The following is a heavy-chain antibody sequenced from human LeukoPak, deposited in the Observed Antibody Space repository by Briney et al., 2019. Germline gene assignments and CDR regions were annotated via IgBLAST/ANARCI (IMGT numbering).Heavy chain of an antibody. J-gene: IGHJ5*02. CDR2: INPGDEST. Sequence: ASVKVSCKVSGYIFSNHYIHWVRQAPGQGLEWMGTINPGDESTTFAQQFQGRVSMTRDLSTNTVYMELSSLRSDDTAVYYCAKDSHDTSGQFHNNGFDPCGQGTLVTVSS. CDR1: GYIFSNHY. V-gene: IGHV1-46*01. CDR3: AKDSHDTSGQFHNNGFDP. D-gene: IGHD3-22*01.